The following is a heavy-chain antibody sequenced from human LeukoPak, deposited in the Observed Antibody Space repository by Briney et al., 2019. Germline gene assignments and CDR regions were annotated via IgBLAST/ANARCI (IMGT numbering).Heavy chain of an antibody. CDR1: GGSISSSTYH. J-gene: IGHJ4*02. V-gene: IGHV4-39*01. D-gene: IGHD3-10*01. CDR2: TYYSGST. Sequence: SETLSLTCTVSGGSISSSTYHWGWIRQPPGKGLEWIGSTYYSGSTYYNPSLKSRVTISVDTSKNQFSLKLSSVTAPDTAVYYCATVSMVRGVESDYWGQGTLVTVSS. CDR3: ATVSMVRGVESDY.